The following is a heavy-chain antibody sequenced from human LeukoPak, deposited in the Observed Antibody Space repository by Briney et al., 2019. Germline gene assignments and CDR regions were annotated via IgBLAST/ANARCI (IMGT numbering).Heavy chain of an antibody. CDR2: IYHSGST. CDR1: GGFISSSNW. J-gene: IGHJ6*02. CDR3: ARDGAMVGAAVVGMDV. Sequence: KPSGTLSLTCAVSGGFISSSNWWSWVRQPPGRGLEWIGEIYHSGSTNYNPSLKSRVTISVDKSKNQFSLKLSSVTAADTAVYYCARDGAMVGAAVVGMDVWGQGTTVTVSS. D-gene: IGHD2-15*01. V-gene: IGHV4-4*02.